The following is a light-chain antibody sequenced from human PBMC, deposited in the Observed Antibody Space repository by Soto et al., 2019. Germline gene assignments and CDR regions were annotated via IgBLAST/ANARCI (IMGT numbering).Light chain of an antibody. J-gene: IGKJ1*01. CDR1: QSVSSSY. CDR3: QQRSNWPPWT. Sequence: EIVLAQSPGTLSLSPGERATLSCRARQSVSSSYLAWYQQKPGQAPRLLIYDASNRATGIPARFSGSGSGTDFTLTISSLEPEDFAVYYCQQRSNWPPWTFGQGTKWIS. CDR2: DAS. V-gene: IGKV3D-20*02.